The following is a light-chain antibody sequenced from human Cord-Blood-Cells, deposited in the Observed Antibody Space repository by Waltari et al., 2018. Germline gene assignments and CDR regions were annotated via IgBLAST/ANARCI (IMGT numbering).Light chain of an antibody. J-gene: IGLJ3*02. CDR3: SSYTSSSTWV. Sequence: QSALTQPASVPGSPGQSIPLSCTGTSSDVGGYNYVSWYQQHPGNAPKLMIYDVSKPPSGVSNRFSGSKSGNTASLTISGLQAEDEADYYCSSYTSSSTWVFGGG. CDR1: SSDVGGYNY. V-gene: IGLV2-14*01. CDR2: DVS.